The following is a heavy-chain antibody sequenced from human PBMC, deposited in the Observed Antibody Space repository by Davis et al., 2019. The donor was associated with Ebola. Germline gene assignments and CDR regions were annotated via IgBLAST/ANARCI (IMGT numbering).Heavy chain of an antibody. J-gene: IGHJ6*02. CDR3: AKASRSWYGMDV. Sequence: GESLKISCAASGFTFSSYGMHWVRQAPGKGLEWVALIWYDGSNKYYADSVKGRFTISRDNSKNTLYLQMNSLRAEDTAVYYCAKASRSWYGMDVWGQGTTVTVSS. CDR2: IWYDGSNK. V-gene: IGHV3-33*06. CDR1: GFTFSSYG. D-gene: IGHD6-13*01.